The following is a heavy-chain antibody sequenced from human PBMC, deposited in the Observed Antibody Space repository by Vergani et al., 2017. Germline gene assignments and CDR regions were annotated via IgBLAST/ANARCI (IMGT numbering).Heavy chain of an antibody. CDR1: GGSFSTGGQS. Sequence: QVQLQESGPGLVKPSQTLSLTCTVSGGSFSTGGQSWTWLRQSAGKGLEWIGRIYTSGATNYNPSLRSRAIMSVDASKKHFSLKLTSVTAADTAVYYCASDGGEYDKDALDVWGQGTKVTVTS. CDR2: IYTSGAT. J-gene: IGHJ3*01. D-gene: IGHD2-21*01. V-gene: IGHV4-61*02. CDR3: ASDGGEYDKDALDV.